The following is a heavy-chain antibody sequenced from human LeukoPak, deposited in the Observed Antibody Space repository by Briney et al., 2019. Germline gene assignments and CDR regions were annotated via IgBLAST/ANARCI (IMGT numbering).Heavy chain of an antibody. CDR3: AREQAFYSGYDY. D-gene: IGHD5-12*01. CDR1: GFTFSSYA. Sequence: QPGRSLRLSCAASGFTFSSYAMHWVRQAPGKGLEWVAVISYDGSNKYYADSVKGRITISRDNSKNTLYLQMNSLRAEDTAVYYCAREQAFYSGYDYWGQGTLVTVSS. CDR2: ISYDGSNK. V-gene: IGHV3-30*04. J-gene: IGHJ4*02.